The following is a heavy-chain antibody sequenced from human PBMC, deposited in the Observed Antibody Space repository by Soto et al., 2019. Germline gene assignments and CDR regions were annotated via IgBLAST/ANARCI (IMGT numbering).Heavy chain of an antibody. CDR3: ARDSPPRTAILSFDY. CDR2: INPSGGST. J-gene: IGHJ4*02. V-gene: IGHV1-46*01. Sequence: ASVKVSCKASGYTFTSYYMHWVRQAPGQGLEWMGIINPSGGSTSYAQKFQGRVTMTRDTSTSTVYMELSSLRSEDTAVYYCARDSPPRTAILSFDYWGQGTLVTVSS. CDR1: GYTFTSYY. D-gene: IGHD2-2*02.